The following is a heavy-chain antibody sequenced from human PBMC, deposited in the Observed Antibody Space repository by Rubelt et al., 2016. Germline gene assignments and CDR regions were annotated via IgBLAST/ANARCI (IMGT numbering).Heavy chain of an antibody. CDR1: GFSLSNARMG. Sequence: QVTLKESGPVLVKPTETLTLTRTVSGFSLSNARMGVSWIRQPPGKALEWLAHIFSNDEKSYSTSLKSRLTISKDTSKSQVVLTMTNMDPVDTATYYCARMLSERYKAAAGLDYWGQGTLVTVSS. J-gene: IGHJ4*02. D-gene: IGHD6-13*01. V-gene: IGHV2-26*01. CDR3: ARMLSERYKAAAGLDY. CDR2: IFSNDEK.